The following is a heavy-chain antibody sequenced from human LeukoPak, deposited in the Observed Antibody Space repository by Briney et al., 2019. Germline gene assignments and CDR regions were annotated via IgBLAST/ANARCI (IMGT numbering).Heavy chain of an antibody. D-gene: IGHD3-10*01. Sequence: ASVKVSCKASGYTFTSYYMHWVRQAPGQGLEWMGIINPSGGSTSYAQKFQGRVTMSEDTSTDTAYMELSSLRSEDTAVYYCATEGKMVRGVYTDYWGQGALVTVSS. CDR2: INPSGGST. J-gene: IGHJ4*02. CDR3: ATEGKMVRGVYTDY. V-gene: IGHV1-46*01. CDR1: GYTFTSYY.